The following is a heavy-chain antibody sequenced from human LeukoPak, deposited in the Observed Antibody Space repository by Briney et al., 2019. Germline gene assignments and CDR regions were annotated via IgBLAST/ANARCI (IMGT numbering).Heavy chain of an antibody. CDR3: ARVPGE. D-gene: IGHD3-10*01. CDR2: IYPSGST. V-gene: IGHV4-61*02. J-gene: IGHJ4*02. CDR1: GGSISSGSYY. Sequence: SETLSLTCTVSGGSISSGSYYWSWIRQPAGKGLEWLGRIYPSGSTNYNPSLKSRVTISVDTSKNQFSLKLTSVTAADTAVYYCARVPGEWGQGALVTVSS.